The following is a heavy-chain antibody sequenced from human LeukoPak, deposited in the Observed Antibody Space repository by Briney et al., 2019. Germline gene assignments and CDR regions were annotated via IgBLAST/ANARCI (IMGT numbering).Heavy chain of an antibody. Sequence: SVKVSCKASGATFSSYAISWVRQAPGQGLEWMGGIIPIFGTANYAQKFQGRVTITADESTSTAYMELSSLRSEDTAVYYCARDPPYSTSYYYYYMDVWGKGTTVTASS. CDR1: GATFSSYA. CDR3: ARDPPYSTSYYYYYMDV. J-gene: IGHJ6*03. V-gene: IGHV1-69*01. D-gene: IGHD6-6*01. CDR2: IIPIFGTA.